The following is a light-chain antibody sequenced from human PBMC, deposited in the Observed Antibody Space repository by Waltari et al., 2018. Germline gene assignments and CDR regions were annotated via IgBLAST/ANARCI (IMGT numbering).Light chain of an antibody. V-gene: IGKV4-1*01. CDR2: WAS. CDR3: QQYYNTPRT. J-gene: IGKJ2*02. CDR1: QSVLYSSNNKNY. Sequence: DIVMTQSPDSLAVSLGERATINCKSSQSVLYSSNNKNYLAWYQQKPGQPPKLLIYWASTRESGVPDRFSGSGSGTDFTLTISNLQAEDVAVYYCQQYYNTPRTFGLGTKLEIK.